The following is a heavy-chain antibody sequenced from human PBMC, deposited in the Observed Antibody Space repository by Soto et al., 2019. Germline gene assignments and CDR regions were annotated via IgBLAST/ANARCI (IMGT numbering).Heavy chain of an antibody. J-gene: IGHJ4*02. CDR2: IDWEEEK. D-gene: IGHD1-7*01. Sequence: GSGPTLVNPKQTLILTCAFSGFSLSRKGMSVSWIRQPPGKALEFLALIDWEEEKFYSPSLRTRLTVSKDTSKSQVVLTLTNVDPVDTATYYCTRSNNWNYEYYFDYWGQGTILTV. CDR3: TRSNNWNYEYYFDY. V-gene: IGHV2-70*01. CDR1: GFSLSRKGMS.